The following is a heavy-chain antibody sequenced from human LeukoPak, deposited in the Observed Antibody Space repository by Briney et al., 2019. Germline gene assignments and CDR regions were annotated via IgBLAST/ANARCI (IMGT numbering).Heavy chain of an antibody. D-gene: IGHD4-23*01. J-gene: IGHJ4*02. Sequence: GGSLRLSCAASGFPFCNYWMSWVRQAPGRGLEWVANMKEDGGEINYVDSVKGRFTISRDNAKNSLYLKMNSLRVDDTAVYYCARDRGYSTFDYWGQGTLVTVSS. CDR3: ARDRGYSTFDY. CDR2: MKEDGGEI. V-gene: IGHV3-7*01. CDR1: GFPFCNYW.